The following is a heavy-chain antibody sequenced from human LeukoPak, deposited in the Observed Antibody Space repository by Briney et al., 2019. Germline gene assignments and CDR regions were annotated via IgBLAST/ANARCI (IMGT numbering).Heavy chain of an antibody. CDR3: ARGDYDSSGYYFLTVYF. CDR2: IYYSGST. J-gene: IGHJ4*02. CDR1: GGSISSYY. Sequence: SETLSLTCTVSGGSISSYYWSWIRQPPGKGLEWIGYIYYSGSTNYNPSLKSRVTISVDTSKNQFSLKLSSVTAADTAVYYCARGDYDSSGYYFLTVYFWGQGTLVTVSS. D-gene: IGHD3-22*01. V-gene: IGHV4-59*01.